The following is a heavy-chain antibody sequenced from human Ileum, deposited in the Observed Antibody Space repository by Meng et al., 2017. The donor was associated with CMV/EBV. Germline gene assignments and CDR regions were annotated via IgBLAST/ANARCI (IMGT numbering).Heavy chain of an antibody. V-gene: IGHV1-69*05. Sequence: CKASGGTFSSYAISWVRQAPGQGLEWMGGIIPIFGTANYAQKFQGRVTITTDESTSTAYMELSSLRSEDTAVYYCARGTGIAAAMSYWGQGTLVTVSS. CDR2: IIPIFGTA. D-gene: IGHD6-13*01. CDR1: GGTFSSYA. CDR3: ARGTGIAAAMSY. J-gene: IGHJ4*02.